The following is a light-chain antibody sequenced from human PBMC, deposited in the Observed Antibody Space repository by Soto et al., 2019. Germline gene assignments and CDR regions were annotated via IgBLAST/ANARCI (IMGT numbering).Light chain of an antibody. CDR2: DVG. V-gene: IGLV2-14*01. CDR3: SSYTTTSQYV. Sequence: QSALTQPASVSGSPGQSITISCTGTSSEIGTYNYVSWFQHHPGKAPKLIIHDVGNRPSGVSFRFSGSKSGNTASLTISGLQAEDEADYHCSSYTTTSQYVFGTGTKLTVL. J-gene: IGLJ1*01. CDR1: SSEIGTYNY.